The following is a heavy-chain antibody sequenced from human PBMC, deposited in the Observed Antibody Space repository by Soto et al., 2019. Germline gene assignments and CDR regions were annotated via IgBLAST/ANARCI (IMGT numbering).Heavy chain of an antibody. CDR1: GYTFTSYA. CDR2: INAGNGNT. D-gene: IGHD3-22*01. Sequence: QVQLVQSGAEVKKPGASVKVSCKASGYTFTSYAMHWVRQAPGQRLEWMGWINAGNGNTKYSQKFQGRVTITRDTSASTAYMELSSLRSEDTAVYYCARALYYYDSSGYQGDAFDIWGQGTMVTVSS. CDR3: ARALYYYDSSGYQGDAFDI. J-gene: IGHJ3*02. V-gene: IGHV1-3*01.